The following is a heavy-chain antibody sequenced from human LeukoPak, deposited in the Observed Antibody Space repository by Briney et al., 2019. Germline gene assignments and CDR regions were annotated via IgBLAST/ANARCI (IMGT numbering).Heavy chain of an antibody. V-gene: IGHV3-23*01. Sequence: HPGGSLRLSCAASGFTFSSYGMSWVRQAPGKGLEWVSAISGSGGSTYYADSVKGRFTISRDNSKNTLYLQMNSLRAEDTAVYYCAKDSAYYYDSSGYYYDWGQGTLVTVSS. D-gene: IGHD3-22*01. CDR2: ISGSGGST. CDR1: GFTFSSYG. J-gene: IGHJ4*02. CDR3: AKDSAYYYDSSGYYYD.